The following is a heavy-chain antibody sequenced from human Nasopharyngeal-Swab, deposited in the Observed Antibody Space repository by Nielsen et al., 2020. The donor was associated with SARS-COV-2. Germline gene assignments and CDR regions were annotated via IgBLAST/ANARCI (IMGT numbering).Heavy chain of an antibody. Sequence: GESLKISCGASGFSFNSHWMSWVRQAPGKGLVWVSRINRDGSSTSYADSVKGRFTISRENAKNTLYLQTNSLRVEDTAVYYCARETAVAGDYYCDYWGQGTLVAVSS. D-gene: IGHD6-19*01. J-gene: IGHJ4*02. CDR3: ARETAVAGDYYCDY. V-gene: IGHV3-74*01. CDR2: INRDGSST. CDR1: GFSFNSHW.